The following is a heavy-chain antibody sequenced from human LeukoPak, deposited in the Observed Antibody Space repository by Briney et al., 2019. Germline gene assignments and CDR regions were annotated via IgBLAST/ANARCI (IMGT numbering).Heavy chain of an antibody. CDR2: IYHSGST. CDR1: GYSISSGYY. Sequence: SETLSLTCAVSGYSISSGYYWGWIRQPPGKGLEWIGSIYHSGSTYYNPSLKSRVTISVDTSTNQFSLKLSSVTAADTAVYYCARVGITIFGVVIHYFDYWGQGTLVTVSS. D-gene: IGHD3-3*01. CDR3: ARVGITIFGVVIHYFDY. V-gene: IGHV4-38-2*01. J-gene: IGHJ4*02.